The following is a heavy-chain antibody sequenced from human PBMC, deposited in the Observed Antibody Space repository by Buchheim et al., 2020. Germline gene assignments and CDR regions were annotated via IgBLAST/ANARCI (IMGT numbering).Heavy chain of an antibody. CDR1: GFIFSSYW. CDR2: INSDGTST. V-gene: IGHV3-74*03. D-gene: IGHD6-13*01. CDR3: TTLAPAGSDP. Sequence: EVQLVESGGGLVQPGGSLRLSCAASGFIFSSYWMHWVRQAPGKGLVWLSRINSDGTSTTYADSVRGRFTISRDNAKNTLYLQMNSLRAEDTAVYYCTTLAPAGSDPWGQGTL. J-gene: IGHJ5*02.